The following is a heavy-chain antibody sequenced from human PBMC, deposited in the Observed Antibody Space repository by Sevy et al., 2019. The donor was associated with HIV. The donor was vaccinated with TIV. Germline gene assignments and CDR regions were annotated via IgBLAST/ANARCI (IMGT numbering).Heavy chain of an antibody. Sequence: GGSLRLSCAASGFTFISYAMSWVRQAPGKGLEWVSCIIGSGGRTYYAESVKGRFTISRDNAKNTLYLQMNNLRAEDTAVYYCAKDGHDYGDFYFNYWGQGTLVTVSS. V-gene: IGHV3-23*01. J-gene: IGHJ4*02. CDR1: GFTFISYA. CDR3: AKDGHDYGDFYFNY. D-gene: IGHD4-17*01. CDR2: IIGSGGRT.